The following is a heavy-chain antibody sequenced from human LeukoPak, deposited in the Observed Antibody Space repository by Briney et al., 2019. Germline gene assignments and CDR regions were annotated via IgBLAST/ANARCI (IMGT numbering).Heavy chain of an antibody. CDR2: INPNSGGT. CDR1: GYTFTGYY. CDR3: ARDLDIVVVPAARGRLLTSGD. V-gene: IGHV1-2*02. Sequence: ASVTVSHTPSGYTFTGYYMHRVGQAPGQGLEWMGWINPNSGGTNYAQKFQGRVTMTRDTSISTAYMELSRLRSDDTAVYYCARDLDIVVVPAARGRLLTSGDWGQGTLLTVSS. D-gene: IGHD2-2*03. J-gene: IGHJ4*02.